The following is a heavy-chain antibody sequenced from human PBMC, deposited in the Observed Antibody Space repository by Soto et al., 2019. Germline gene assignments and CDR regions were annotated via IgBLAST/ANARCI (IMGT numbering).Heavy chain of an antibody. J-gene: IGHJ1*01. D-gene: IGHD2-15*01. Sequence: QVQLQESGPGLVKPSQTLSLTCTVSGGSISSGGYYWSWIRQHPGKGLEWIGYIYYSGSTYYNPSLRSRVTISVDTSKNQFSLKRSSVTAADTAVDYCARVGGVLGYCSGGSCYGYFQHRGQGTLVTVSS. CDR3: ARVGGVLGYCSGGSCYGYFQH. V-gene: IGHV4-31*03. CDR1: GGSISSGGYY. CDR2: IYYSGST.